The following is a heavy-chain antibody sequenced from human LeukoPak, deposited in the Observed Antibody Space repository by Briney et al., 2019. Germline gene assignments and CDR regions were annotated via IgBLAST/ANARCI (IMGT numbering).Heavy chain of an antibody. CDR2: LYGNSIT. CDR3: ARGITMMIVAPGY. Sequence: GGSLRLSCAASGFTVNNNYMTWVRQAPGKGLEWVSVLYGNSITYYADSVKGRFTISRDSSKNTLYLQMNSLRAEDTAVYYCARGITMMIVAPGYWGQGTLVTVSS. V-gene: IGHV3-53*01. D-gene: IGHD3-22*01. CDR1: GFTVNNNY. J-gene: IGHJ4*02.